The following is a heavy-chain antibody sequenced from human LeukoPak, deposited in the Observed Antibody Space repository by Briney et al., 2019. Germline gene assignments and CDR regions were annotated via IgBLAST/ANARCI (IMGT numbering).Heavy chain of an antibody. CDR1: GFTFSDYY. CDR2: ISNTGSTI. V-gene: IGHV3-11*01. CDR3: ARVATGWLSFDY. D-gene: IGHD1-14*01. J-gene: IGHJ4*02. Sequence: GGSLRLSCAASGFTFSDYYMTWIRQAPGEGLEWVSYISNTGSTIYYADSVKGRFTISRDNTKNSLYLQMNSLRAEDTAVYYCARVATGWLSFDYWGQGTLVTVSS.